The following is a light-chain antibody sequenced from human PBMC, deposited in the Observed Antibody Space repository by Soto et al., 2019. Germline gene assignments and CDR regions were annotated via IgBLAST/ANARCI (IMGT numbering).Light chain of an antibody. Sequence: DIQMTQSPSTLSGSVGDRVTITCRASQTISSWLAWYQQKPGKAPKLLIYKASTLKSGVPSRFSGSGSGTEFTLTISSLQPDDFATYNCQQYNSYWTFGRGTKVDIK. CDR2: KAS. CDR3: QQYNSYWT. CDR1: QTISSW. J-gene: IGKJ1*01. V-gene: IGKV1-5*03.